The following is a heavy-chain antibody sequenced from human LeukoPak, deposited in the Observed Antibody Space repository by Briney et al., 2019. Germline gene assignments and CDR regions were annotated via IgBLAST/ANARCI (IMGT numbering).Heavy chain of an antibody. Sequence: GASVKVSCKASGYTFTGYYMHWVRQAPGQGLEWMGGIIPIFGTANYAQKFQGRVTITADESTSTAYMELSSLRSEDTAVYYCARGGDVLLWFGELSRPRYFDYWGQGTLVTVSS. J-gene: IGHJ4*02. CDR2: IIPIFGTA. V-gene: IGHV1-69*13. D-gene: IGHD3-10*01. CDR1: GYTFTGYY. CDR3: ARGGDVLLWFGELSRPRYFDY.